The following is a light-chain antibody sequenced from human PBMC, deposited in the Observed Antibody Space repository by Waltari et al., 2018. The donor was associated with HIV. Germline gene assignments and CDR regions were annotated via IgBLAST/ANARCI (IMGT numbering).Light chain of an antibody. Sequence: QSVLTQPPSVSGAPGQRGTISCTGSSSNIGAGQDVHWYQQLPGRAPKLLLYGNTNRPSGVPDRFSVSKSGTSPSLAITGLQAEDEADYYCQSYDSSLTGSVFGGGTKLTVL. J-gene: IGLJ2*01. CDR1: SSNIGAGQD. CDR2: GNT. V-gene: IGLV1-40*01. CDR3: QSYDSSLTGSV.